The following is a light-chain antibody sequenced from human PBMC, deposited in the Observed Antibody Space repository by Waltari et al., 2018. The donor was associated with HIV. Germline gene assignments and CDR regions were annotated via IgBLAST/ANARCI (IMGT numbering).Light chain of an antibody. J-gene: IGLJ3*02. Sequence: QSALTQPASVSGSPGQSITISCTGTRSDVGSHNLVSWYQHHPGKAPKLIISEVSQRPSGVSNRFSGSKSGTTASLTSSGLHAEDEADYHCCSYAHNDPWVFGGGTRLTVL. CDR3: CSYAHNDPWV. V-gene: IGLV2-23*02. CDR2: EVS. CDR1: RSDVGSHNL.